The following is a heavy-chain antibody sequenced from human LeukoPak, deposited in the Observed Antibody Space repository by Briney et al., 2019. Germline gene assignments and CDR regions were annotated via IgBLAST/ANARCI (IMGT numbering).Heavy chain of an antibody. V-gene: IGHV3-21*01. Sequence: GGSLRLSCAASGFTFSSYNMNWVRQAPGKGLEWVSSITSGSSYIYYADSVKGRFTISRDNAKNSLYLQMNSLRAEDTAVYYCARGGVVGATTQAFDIWGQGTMVTVSS. D-gene: IGHD1-26*01. CDR3: ARGGVVGATTQAFDI. J-gene: IGHJ3*02. CDR1: GFTFSSYN. CDR2: ITSGSSYI.